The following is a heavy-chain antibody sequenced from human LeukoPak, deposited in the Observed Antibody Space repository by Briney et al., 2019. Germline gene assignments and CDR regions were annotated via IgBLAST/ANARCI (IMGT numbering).Heavy chain of an antibody. CDR2: ISSSSSTI. J-gene: IGHJ4*02. D-gene: IGHD4-17*01. CDR1: GFTFSSYS. Sequence: GGSLRLSCAASGFTFSSYSMTWVRQAPGKGLEWVSYISSSSSTIYYADSVKGRFTISRDNAKNSLYLQMNSLRAEDTAVYYCARERYGDYGEYDYWGQGTLVTVSS. CDR3: ARERYGDYGEYDY. V-gene: IGHV3-48*01.